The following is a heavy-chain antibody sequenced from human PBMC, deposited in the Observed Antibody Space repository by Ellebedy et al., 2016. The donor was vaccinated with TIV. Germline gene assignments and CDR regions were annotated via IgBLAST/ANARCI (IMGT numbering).Heavy chain of an antibody. CDR2: IYSSWNT. J-gene: IGHJ4*02. CDR1: GFSFSTYG. D-gene: IGHD2-2*01. Sequence: ESLKISCAASGFSFSTYGMHWIRQAPGKGLQWIGSIYSSWNTYYNPSLESRVTMSIDTSKNQFSLKLTSVTAADTAVYYCAADRSISWYFYWGQGTLVTVSS. V-gene: IGHV4-38-2*01. CDR3: AADRSISWYFY.